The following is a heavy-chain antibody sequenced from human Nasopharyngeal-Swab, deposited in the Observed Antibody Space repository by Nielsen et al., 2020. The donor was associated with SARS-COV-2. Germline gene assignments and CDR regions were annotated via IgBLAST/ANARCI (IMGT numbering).Heavy chain of an antibody. CDR2: INPSGGST. J-gene: IGHJ4*02. CDR1: GYTFTSYY. CDR3: ARPTSPYYFDY. V-gene: IGHV1-46*01. Sequence: ASVKVSCKASGYTFTSYYMHWVRQAPGQGLEWMGIINPSGGSTSYAQKFQGRVTMTRDTSTSTAYMELSSLRSEDTAVHYCARPTSPYYFDYWGQGTLVTVSS.